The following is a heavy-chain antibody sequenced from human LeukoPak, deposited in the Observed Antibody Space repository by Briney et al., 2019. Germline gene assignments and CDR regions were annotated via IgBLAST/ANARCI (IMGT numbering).Heavy chain of an antibody. Sequence: ASVKVSCKASGYTFTSYAMHWVRQAPGQRLEWMGWINAGNGNTKYSQKFQGRVTITRDTSASTAYMELSSLRSEDTAVYYCARHGRRRYCSSTSCFHYGMDVWGQGTTVTVSS. CDR1: GYTFTSYA. CDR3: ARHGRRRYCSSTSCFHYGMDV. CDR2: INAGNGNT. J-gene: IGHJ6*02. D-gene: IGHD2-2*01. V-gene: IGHV1-3*01.